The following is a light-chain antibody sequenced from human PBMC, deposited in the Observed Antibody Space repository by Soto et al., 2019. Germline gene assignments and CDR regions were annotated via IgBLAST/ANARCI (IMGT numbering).Light chain of an antibody. CDR2: DVS. Sequence: EIVLTQSPATLSLSPGEGATLSCRASQSISTYLAWYQQKPGQAPRLLIYDVSTRDPGNPTRFSGSGSGTDFTLTISSLEPEDFPVYYCQRRSDWMGTFGQGTKVEIK. CDR3: QRRSDWMGT. CDR1: QSISTY. V-gene: IGKV3-11*01. J-gene: IGKJ1*01.